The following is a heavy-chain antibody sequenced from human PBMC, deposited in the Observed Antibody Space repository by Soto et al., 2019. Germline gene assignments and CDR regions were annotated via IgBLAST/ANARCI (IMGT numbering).Heavy chain of an antibody. V-gene: IGHV3-23*01. Sequence: EVQLLESGGDLVQPGGSLRLSCAASGFGFSSYGMTWVRQAPGKGLEWVSGISDSGGSTYYIDSVRGRFSISRDNSENXLXXXXXXXXXXXXXXXXXXXXXXXXXGQYMDVWGKGTTVTVSS. CDR2: ISDSGGST. J-gene: IGHJ6*03. CDR1: GFGFSSYG. CDR3: XXXXXXXXGQYMDV.